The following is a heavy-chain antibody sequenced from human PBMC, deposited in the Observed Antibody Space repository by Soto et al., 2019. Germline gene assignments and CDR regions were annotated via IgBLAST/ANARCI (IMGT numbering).Heavy chain of an antibody. CDR1: GFTFSSYS. CDR2: ISSSSSYI. CDR3: SGESRNYDSSGYYSPNFDF. Sequence: LRLSCAASGFTFSSYSMNWVRQAPGKGLEWVSSISSSSSYIYYADLVKGRFTISRDNAKNSLYLQMNSLRAEDTAVYYCSGESRNYDSSGYYSPNFDFWGQGTLVTVSS. J-gene: IGHJ4*02. D-gene: IGHD3-22*01. V-gene: IGHV3-21*01.